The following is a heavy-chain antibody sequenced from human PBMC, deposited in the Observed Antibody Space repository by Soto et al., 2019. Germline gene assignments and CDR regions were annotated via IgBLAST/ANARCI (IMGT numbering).Heavy chain of an antibody. V-gene: IGHV3-9*01. Sequence: GWSLRLYCAASGFTFDDYAMHWVRQAPGKGLEWVSGISWNSGSIGYADSVKGRFTISRDNAKNSLYLQMNSLRAEDTALYYCAKAGGYCSSTSCSYYFDYWGQGTLVPVS. CDR1: GFTFDDYA. D-gene: IGHD2-2*01. J-gene: IGHJ4*02. CDR3: AKAGGYCSSTSCSYYFDY. CDR2: ISWNSGSI.